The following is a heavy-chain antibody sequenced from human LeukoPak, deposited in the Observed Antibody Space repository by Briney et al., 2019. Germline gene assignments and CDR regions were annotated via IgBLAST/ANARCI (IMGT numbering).Heavy chain of an antibody. CDR1: GFTFDNYA. J-gene: IGHJ6*03. CDR3: ARDGYSSSWYVPRGVYYYYYMDV. V-gene: IGHV3-23*01. CDR2: VSGSGGNT. D-gene: IGHD6-13*01. Sequence: PGGSLRLSCAASGFTFDNYALSWVRQAPGKGLEWVSAVSGSGGNTYYADSVKGRFTISRDNAKNTLYLQMNSLRAEDTAVYYCARDGYSSSWYVPRGVYYYYYMDVWGKGTTVTISS.